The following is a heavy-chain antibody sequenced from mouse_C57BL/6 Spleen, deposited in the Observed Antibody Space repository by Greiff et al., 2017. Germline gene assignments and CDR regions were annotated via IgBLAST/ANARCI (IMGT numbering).Heavy chain of an antibody. CDR3: TREVLRQYYFDY. Sequence: EVQLVESGEGLVKPGGSLKLSCAASGFTFSSYAMSWVRQTPEKRLEWVAYISSGGDYIYYADTVKGRFTISRDNARNTLYLQMSSLKSEDTAMYYCTREVLRQYYFDYWGQGTTLTVPS. CDR2: ISSGGDYI. D-gene: IGHD1-1*01. CDR1: GFTFSSYA. J-gene: IGHJ2*01. V-gene: IGHV5-9-1*02.